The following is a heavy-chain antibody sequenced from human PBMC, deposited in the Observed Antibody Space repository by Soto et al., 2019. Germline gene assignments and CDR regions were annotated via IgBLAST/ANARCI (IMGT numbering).Heavy chain of an antibody. V-gene: IGHV3-48*02. Sequence: LRLSCAASGFTFNSYSMNWVRQAPGEGLEWISYISSTSATIYYADSVQGRFTVSRDNARNSLFLQMSGLRDDDTAVYYCAGVRRLEEVWFGAWGQGVLVTVSS. D-gene: IGHD1-1*01. CDR2: ISSTSATI. CDR3: AGVRRLEEVWFGA. CDR1: GFTFNSYS. J-gene: IGHJ5*02.